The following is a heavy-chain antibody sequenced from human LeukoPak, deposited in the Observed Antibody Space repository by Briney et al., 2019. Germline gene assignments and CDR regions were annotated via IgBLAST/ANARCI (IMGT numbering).Heavy chain of an antibody. CDR3: AKVWCGEDTYLDF. V-gene: IGHV3-30*18. CDR1: GFTFSSYG. J-gene: IGHJ4*02. CDR2: ISYDGSNK. Sequence: GGSLRLSCAVSGFTFSSYGMHWVRQAPGKGLEWVAVISYDGSNKYYAASVKGRFTISRDNSKNTLYLQINSLRAEDTAVYFCAKVWCGEDTYLDFWGQGTLVTVSS. D-gene: IGHD3-10*01.